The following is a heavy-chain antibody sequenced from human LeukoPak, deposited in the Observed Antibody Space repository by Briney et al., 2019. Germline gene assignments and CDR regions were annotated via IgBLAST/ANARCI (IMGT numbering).Heavy chain of an antibody. Sequence: GGSLRLSCAASGFTFSSYAMSWVRQAPGKGLEWVSAISGSGGSTYYADSVKGRFTISRDNSKNTLYLQMNSLRAEDTAVYYCAKVMGAIRVRDIVVVPAAMDYWGQGTLVTVSS. J-gene: IGHJ4*02. CDR2: ISGSGGST. CDR3: AKVMGAIRVRDIVVVPAAMDY. CDR1: GFTFSSYA. V-gene: IGHV3-23*01. D-gene: IGHD2-2*01.